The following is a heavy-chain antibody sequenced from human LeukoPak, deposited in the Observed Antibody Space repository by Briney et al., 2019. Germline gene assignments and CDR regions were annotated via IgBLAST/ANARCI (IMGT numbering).Heavy chain of an antibody. CDR1: GGSIGSYY. J-gene: IGHJ3*02. D-gene: IGHD6-19*01. Sequence: PSETLSLTCTVSGGSIGSYYWSWIRQPPGKGLEWIGYIYYTGSTDYNPSLKSRATISVDTSKNQFSLKLSSVTAADTAVYYYARSFSGRGDAFDIWGQGTMVTVSS. CDR2: IYYTGST. V-gene: IGHV4-59*01. CDR3: ARSFSGRGDAFDI.